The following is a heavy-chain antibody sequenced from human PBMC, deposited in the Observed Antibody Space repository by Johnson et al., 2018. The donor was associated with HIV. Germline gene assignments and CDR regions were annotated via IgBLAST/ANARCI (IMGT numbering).Heavy chain of an antibody. Sequence: VQLLESGGGLVQPGGSLRLSCAASGFTFSTYTLHWVRLAPGKGLEWVAVISYDGSNKYYADSVKGRFAISRDNSKNTLYLQMNSLRAEDTALYYCARDTKVPRYNWNDGAFDIWGQGTMVTVSS. CDR1: GFTFSTYT. J-gene: IGHJ3*02. CDR2: ISYDGSNK. D-gene: IGHD1-1*01. CDR3: ARDTKVPRYNWNDGAFDI. V-gene: IGHV3-30*09.